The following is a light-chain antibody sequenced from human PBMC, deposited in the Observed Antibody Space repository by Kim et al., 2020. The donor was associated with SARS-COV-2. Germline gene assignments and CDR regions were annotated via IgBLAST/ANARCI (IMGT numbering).Light chain of an antibody. Sequence: GQLPLPFGLNSGSVSPSKYPSWYQQRTPGQAPRTLIYNTNTRSSGVPNRFSGSILGNKAALPIPGAQAGGESDYYCVLYVGSGIRVSGGGTHLTVL. J-gene: IGLJ3*02. CDR2: NTN. V-gene: IGLV8-61*01. CDR3: VLYVGSGIRV. CDR1: SGSVSPSKY.